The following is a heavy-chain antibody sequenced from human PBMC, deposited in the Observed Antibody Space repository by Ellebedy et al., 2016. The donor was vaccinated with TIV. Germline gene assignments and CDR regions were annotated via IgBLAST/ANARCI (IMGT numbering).Heavy chain of an antibody. CDR2: INHSGST. CDR1: GGSFSGYY. V-gene: IGHV4-34*01. J-gene: IGHJ3*02. CDR3: ARGKGVI. Sequence: MPGGSLRLSCAVYGGSFSGYYWSWIRQPPGKGLEWIGEINHSGSTNYNPSLKSRVTISVDTSKNQFSLKLSSVTAADTAVYYCARGKGVIWGQGTMVTVSS.